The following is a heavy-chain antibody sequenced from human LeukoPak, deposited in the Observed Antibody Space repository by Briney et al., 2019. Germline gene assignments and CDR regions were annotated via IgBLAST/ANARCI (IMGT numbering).Heavy chain of an antibody. CDR2: ISWNSGSI. Sequence: GGSLRLSCAASGFTFDDYAMHWVRQAPGKGLEWVSGISWNSGSIGYADSVKGRFTISRDNSKNTLYLQMNSLRAEDTAVYYCAKESVGSGGVRGVILRWGQGTLVTVSS. CDR1: GFTFDDYA. CDR3: AKESVGSGGVRGVILR. D-gene: IGHD3-10*01. J-gene: IGHJ4*02. V-gene: IGHV3-9*01.